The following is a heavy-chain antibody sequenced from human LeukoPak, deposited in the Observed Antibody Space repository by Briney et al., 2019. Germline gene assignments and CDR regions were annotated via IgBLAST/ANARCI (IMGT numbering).Heavy chain of an antibody. CDR1: GFTFSSYS. CDR3: ATPRPNIVGAIHY. V-gene: IGHV3-48*01. D-gene: IGHD1-26*01. Sequence: PGGSLRLSCTASGFTFSSYSMSWVRQAPGKGLKWVSYISTSSVTTYYADSVKGRLTISRDNSKNTLYLQMNSLRAEDTAVYYCATPRPNIVGAIHYWGQGTLVTVSS. CDR2: ISTSSVTT. J-gene: IGHJ4*02.